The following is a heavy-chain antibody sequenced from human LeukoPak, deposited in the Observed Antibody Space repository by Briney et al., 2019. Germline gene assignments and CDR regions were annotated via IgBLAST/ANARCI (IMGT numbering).Heavy chain of an antibody. D-gene: IGHD5-24*01. Sequence: PSETLSLTCTVSGGSISSYYWCWIRQPAGKGLEWIGRIYTSGSTNYNPSLKSRVTISVDKSKNQFSLKLSSVTAADTAVYYCARCPYKMATIWESDCYYFDYWGQGTLVTVSS. CDR1: GGSISSYY. V-gene: IGHV4-4*07. J-gene: IGHJ4*02. CDR2: IYTSGST. CDR3: ARCPYKMATIWESDCYYFDY.